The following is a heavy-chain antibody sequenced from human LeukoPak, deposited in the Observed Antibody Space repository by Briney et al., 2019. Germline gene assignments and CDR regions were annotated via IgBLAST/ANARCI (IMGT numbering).Heavy chain of an antibody. J-gene: IGHJ4*02. CDR2: IVVGSGNT. CDR1: GFTFTSSA. CDR3: AADLGSGGATVYFDY. D-gene: IGHD1-26*01. V-gene: IGHV1-58*02. Sequence: SVKVSCKASGFTFTSSAMQWVRQARGQRLEWIGWIVVGSGNTDYAQKFQERVTITRDMSTSTAYMELSSLRSEDTAVYYCAADLGSGGATVYFDYWGQGTLVTVSS.